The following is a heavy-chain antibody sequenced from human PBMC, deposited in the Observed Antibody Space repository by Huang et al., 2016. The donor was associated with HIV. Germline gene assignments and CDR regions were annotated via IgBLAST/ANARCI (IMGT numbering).Heavy chain of an antibody. CDR3: ARHWDGRFYYCCYMDV. Sequence: QVKLQESGPGLVKPSETLSLTCTVSGGSISSSSYYWGWIRQPPGRGLAWIGSISYPGAIYYSPARNSRLTVSVDPSDNQDRLRLRSVAAADTSVDYCARHWDGRFYYCCYMDVWGPGTTVTVSS. CDR1: GGSISSSSYY. J-gene: IGHJ6*03. D-gene: IGHD3-10*01. V-gene: IGHV4-39*01. CDR2: ISYPGAI.